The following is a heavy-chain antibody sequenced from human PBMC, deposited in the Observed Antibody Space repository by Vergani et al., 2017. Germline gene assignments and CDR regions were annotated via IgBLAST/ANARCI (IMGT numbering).Heavy chain of an antibody. V-gene: IGHV4-34*01. D-gene: IGHD4-17*01. Sequence: QVQLQQWGAGLLKPSETLSLTCAVYGGSFSGYYWSWIRQPPGKGLEWIGEINHSGSTNYNPSLKSRVTISVDTSKNQFSLKLSSVTAADTAVYYCARVARGLRVTTDYYYMDVWGKGP. J-gene: IGHJ6*03. CDR2: INHSGST. CDR1: GGSFSGYY. CDR3: ARVARGLRVTTDYYYMDV.